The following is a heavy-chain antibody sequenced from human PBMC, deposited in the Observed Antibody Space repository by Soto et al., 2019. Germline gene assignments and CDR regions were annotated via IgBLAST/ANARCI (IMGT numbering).Heavy chain of an antibody. J-gene: IGHJ6*02. D-gene: IGHD3-3*01. Sequence: QVQLVDSGGGVVQPGGSLRLSCTASGFSINNYAMHWVRRAPGKGLEWVAVTSYDGYNKFYADFVKGRSSISRDNSKNTLYVQMNSLRPEDTAVYHCGRRQDFGGPHYYYGMYVWGQGTAVTVSS. CDR3: GRRQDFGGPHYYYGMYV. V-gene: IGHV3-30-3*01. CDR2: TSYDGYNK. CDR1: GFSINNYA.